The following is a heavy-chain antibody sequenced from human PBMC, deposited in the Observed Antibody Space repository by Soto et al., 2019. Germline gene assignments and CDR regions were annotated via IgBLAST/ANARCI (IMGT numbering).Heavy chain of an antibody. V-gene: IGHV3-30-3*01. CDR3: ARVAAAGLFDY. Sequence: PGGSLRLSCAASVFTFSSYAMHWVRQAPGKGLEWVAVISYDGSNKYYADSVKGRFTISRDNSKNTLYLQMNSLRAEDTAVYYCARVAAAGLFDYWGQGTLVTVSS. J-gene: IGHJ4*02. CDR1: VFTFSSYA. D-gene: IGHD6-13*01. CDR2: ISYDGSNK.